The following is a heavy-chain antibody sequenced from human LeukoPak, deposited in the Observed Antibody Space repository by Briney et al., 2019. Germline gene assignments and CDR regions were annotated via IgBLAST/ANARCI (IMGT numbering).Heavy chain of an antibody. CDR1: GFTFSTYG. D-gene: IGHD4-11*01. V-gene: IGHV3-30*03. CDR2: SSYDGSNR. J-gene: IGHJ6*02. CDR3: ARGSAYSDYYYYGMDV. Sequence: GGSLSHSCAASGFTFSTYGMHWVRQAPGKGLEWLAVSSYDGSNRFHADSVKGRFTISRDNSKNTLYLQMNSLRPEDTADYYCARGSAYSDYYYYGMDVWGQGTTVTVS.